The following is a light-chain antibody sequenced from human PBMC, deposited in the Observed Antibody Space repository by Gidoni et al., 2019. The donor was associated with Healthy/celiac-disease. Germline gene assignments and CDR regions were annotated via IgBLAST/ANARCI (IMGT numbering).Light chain of an antibody. CDR1: QSLSSW. J-gene: IGKJ1*01. CDR3: QQYNSYWT. Sequence: DIQMTQSPSTLSASVGDRVTITCRASQSLSSWLAWYQRKPGKAPKLLIYKASSLESGVPSRFSGSGSGTEGTLTISRLQPDDFATYYCQQYNSYWTLGQGTKVEIK. CDR2: KAS. V-gene: IGKV1-5*03.